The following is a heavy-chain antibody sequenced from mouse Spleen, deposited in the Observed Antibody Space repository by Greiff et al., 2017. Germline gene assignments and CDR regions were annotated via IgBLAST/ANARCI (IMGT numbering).Heavy chain of an antibody. Sequence: EVQLQQSGAELVRPGASVKLSCTASGFNIKDDYMHWVKQRPEQGLEWIGWIDPENGDTEYASKFQGKATITADTSSNTAYLQLSSLTSEDTAVYYCTLNWDGAYWGQGTLVTVSA. V-gene: IGHV14-4*01. CDR1: GFNIKDDY. D-gene: IGHD4-1*01. J-gene: IGHJ3*01. CDR3: TLNWDGAY. CDR2: IDPENGDT.